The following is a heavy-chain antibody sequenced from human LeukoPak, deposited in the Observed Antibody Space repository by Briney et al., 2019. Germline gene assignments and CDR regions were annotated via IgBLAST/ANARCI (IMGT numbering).Heavy chain of an antibody. V-gene: IGHV3-23*01. J-gene: IGHJ4*02. CDR1: GFIFRTYA. D-gene: IGHD1-1*01. Sequence: HTGGSLRLSCAASGFIFRTYAMSWVRQAPGKGLEWVSALSGSGDKTFYADSVKGRFSISRDNSRNTLYLQMNSLRAEDTAVYYCANLYNWNDEIDYWGQGTLVTVSP. CDR2: LSGSGDKT. CDR3: ANLYNWNDEIDY.